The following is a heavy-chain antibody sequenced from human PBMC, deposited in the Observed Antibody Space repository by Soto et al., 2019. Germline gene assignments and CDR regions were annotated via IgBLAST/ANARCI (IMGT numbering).Heavy chain of an antibody. CDR3: AKDMVAANSNAFDI. D-gene: IGHD2-15*01. CDR2: ISGSGGST. V-gene: IGHV3-23*01. Sequence: SLRLSCVASGFTFSSYAMSWVRQAPGKGLEWVSAISGSGGSTYYADSVKGRFTISRDNSKNTLYLQMNSLRAEDTAVYYCAKDMVAANSNAFDILGQGTMVTVS. CDR1: GFTFSSYA. J-gene: IGHJ3*02.